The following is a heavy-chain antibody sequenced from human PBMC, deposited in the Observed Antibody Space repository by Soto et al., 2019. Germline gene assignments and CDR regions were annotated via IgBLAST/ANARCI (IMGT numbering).Heavy chain of an antibody. Sequence: PGLSLRLSCPASGFTSSRYAMPCARQAPGKGLEWISATSGSGGSTYYADSVKGRFTISRDNSKSTMYLQMNSLRAEATAVYYCAKDFTWGTPPSAFDSGGQGTMVT. J-gene: IGHJ3*02. CDR3: AKDFTWGTPPSAFDS. CDR2: TSGSGGST. CDR1: GFTSSRYA. D-gene: IGHD7-27*01. V-gene: IGHV3-23*01.